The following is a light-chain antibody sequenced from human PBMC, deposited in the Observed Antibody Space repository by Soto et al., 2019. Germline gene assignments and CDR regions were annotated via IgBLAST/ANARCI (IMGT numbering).Light chain of an antibody. CDR2: DAS. V-gene: IGKV1-5*01. CDR1: QTISTW. CDR3: PQYTNTNNPWM. Sequence: DIQVTQSPPTLSASVGDRVTITCRASQTISTWMAWYQQKPGKAPKLLVYDASTLQSGVASRFSGSGSGTEFTLIISGLQPDDYENYHCPQYTNTNNPWMFGQGTKVDIK. J-gene: IGKJ1*01.